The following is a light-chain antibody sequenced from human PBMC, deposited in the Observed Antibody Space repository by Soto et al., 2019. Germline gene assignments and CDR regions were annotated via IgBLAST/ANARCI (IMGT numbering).Light chain of an antibody. Sequence: DIQMTQSPSTLSASIGDTVIITCRASQSINSWLAWYQQKPGKAPKLLIHKASTLESGVPSRFSGSESGTKFTLTISSLQPDDFATFYCQQYDRFPYTFGQGTKLEIK. CDR1: QSINSW. J-gene: IGKJ2*01. CDR3: QQYDRFPYT. CDR2: KAS. V-gene: IGKV1-5*03.